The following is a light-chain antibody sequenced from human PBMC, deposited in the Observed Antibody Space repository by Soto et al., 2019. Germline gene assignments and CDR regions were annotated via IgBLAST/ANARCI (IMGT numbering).Light chain of an antibody. CDR2: GAS. CDR1: QSVSSSY. V-gene: IGKV3-20*01. CDR3: QQYYTWPLT. Sequence: EIVLTQSPGTLSLSPGERATLSCRASQSVSSSYLAWYQQKPGQTPRLLIYGASTRATGIPDRFSGSGSGTEFTLTISSLQSEDFAVYYCQQYYTWPLTFGQGTRLE. J-gene: IGKJ5*01.